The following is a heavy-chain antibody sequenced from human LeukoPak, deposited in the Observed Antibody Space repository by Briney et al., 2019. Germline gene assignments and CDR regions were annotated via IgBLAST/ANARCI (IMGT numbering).Heavy chain of an antibody. CDR3: AREDAGDAFDI. J-gene: IGHJ3*02. V-gene: IGHV3-48*03. CDR2: ISSSGSST. Sequence: GGSLRLSCAASGFTFSSYEMNWVRQAPGKGLEWVSYISSSGSSTYYGDSVKGRFTISRDNAKNSVYLQMNSLRAEDTAVYHCAREDAGDAFDIWGQGTVVTVSS. CDR1: GFTFSSYE.